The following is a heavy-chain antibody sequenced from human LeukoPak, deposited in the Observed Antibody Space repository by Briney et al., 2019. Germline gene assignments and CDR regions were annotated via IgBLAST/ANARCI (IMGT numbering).Heavy chain of an antibody. J-gene: IGHJ5*02. CDR2: IYYSGST. CDR1: GGSISSYY. Sequence: SETLSLTCTVSGGSISSYYWSWIRQPPGKGLEWIGYIYYSGSTNYNPSLKSRVTISVDTSKNQFSLKLSSVTAADTAVYYCARLMGYSGYVVDWSDPWGQGTLVTVSS. D-gene: IGHD5-12*01. V-gene: IGHV4-59*08. CDR3: ARLMGYSGYVVDWSDP.